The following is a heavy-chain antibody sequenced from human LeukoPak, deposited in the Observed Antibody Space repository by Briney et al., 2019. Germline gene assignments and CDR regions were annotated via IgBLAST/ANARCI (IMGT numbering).Heavy chain of an antibody. Sequence: PSETLSLTCTVSSDSISSSSYYWGWIRQPPGKGLEWIGNMYYSGNTYYNPSLKSRVTISVDTSKNQFSLKLSSVTAADTAVYYRARRVGTTLFDFWGQGTLVTVSS. CDR2: MYYSGNT. D-gene: IGHD1-26*01. CDR1: SDSISSSSYY. J-gene: IGHJ4*02. V-gene: IGHV4-39*01. CDR3: ARRVGTTLFDF.